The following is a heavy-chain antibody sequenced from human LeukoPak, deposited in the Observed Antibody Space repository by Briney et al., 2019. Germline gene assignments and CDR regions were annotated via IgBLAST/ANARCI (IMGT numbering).Heavy chain of an antibody. V-gene: IGHV3-21*01. CDR2: ISSSSSYI. Sequence: KSGRSLRLSCAASGFTFSSYAMHWVRQAPGKGLEWVSSISSSSSYIYYADSVKGRFTISRDNAKNSLYLQMNSLRAEDTAVYYCASYGSGRQHADYWGQGTLVTVSS. J-gene: IGHJ4*02. D-gene: IGHD3-10*01. CDR1: GFTFSSYA. CDR3: ASYGSGRQHADY.